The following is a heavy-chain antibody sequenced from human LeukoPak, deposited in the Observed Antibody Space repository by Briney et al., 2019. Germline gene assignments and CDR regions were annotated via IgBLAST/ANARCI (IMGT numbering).Heavy chain of an antibody. V-gene: IGHV4-59*08. CDR3: ARHSPGWFDP. J-gene: IGHJ5*02. CDR2: IYYSGST. Sequence: SETLSLTCAVSGGSISSYYWSWIRQPPGEGLEWIGYIYYSGSTNYNPSLKSRVTISVDTSKNQFSLKLSSVTAADTAVYYCARHSPGWFDPWGQGTLVTVSS. CDR1: GGSISSYY.